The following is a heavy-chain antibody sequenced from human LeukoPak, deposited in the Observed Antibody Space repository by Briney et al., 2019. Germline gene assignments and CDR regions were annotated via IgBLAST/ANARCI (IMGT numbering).Heavy chain of an antibody. D-gene: IGHD6-13*01. CDR1: GCTFSSYA. J-gene: IGHJ4*02. CDR2: IIPIFGTA. CDR3: ARDRGIAAAVDLFDY. V-gene: IGHV1-69*05. Sequence: ASVKVSCKASGCTFSSYAISWVRQAPGQALEWMGGIIPIFGTANYAQKFQGRVMSTTDESTSTAYMGLSSLRSEDTAVYYCARDRGIAAAVDLFDYWGQGTLVTVSS.